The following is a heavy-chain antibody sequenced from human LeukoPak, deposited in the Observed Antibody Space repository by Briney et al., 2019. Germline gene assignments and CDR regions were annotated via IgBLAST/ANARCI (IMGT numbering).Heavy chain of an antibody. CDR2: IHQHGNEK. D-gene: IGHD2-8*01. CDR1: GFTFSNYW. J-gene: IGHJ4*02. CDR3: ATLNGPLFEY. Sequence: PGGPLRLSCAASGFTFSNYWISWRRQAPGKGLEWVASIHQHGNEKYFVDSVRGRFTISRDNAKNSLYLQMSSLRAEDTAVYYCATLNGPLFEYWGQGTLVTVSS. V-gene: IGHV3-7*01.